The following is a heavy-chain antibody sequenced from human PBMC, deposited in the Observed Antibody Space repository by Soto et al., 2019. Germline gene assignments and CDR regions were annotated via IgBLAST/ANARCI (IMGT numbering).Heavy chain of an antibody. V-gene: IGHV4-39*01. CDR3: ARQPRGPGYGERGLYFDY. J-gene: IGHJ4*02. CDR1: VVSTNSRSDY. Sequence: PSETLSLTCTVSVVSTNSRSDYCGWMRQPPGKGLEWIGSVYYSGSTHDNPSLQSRVTISVDTSRNQFSLNLISVTAADTAVYFCARQPRGPGYGERGLYFDYWRQGTLVTVSS. CDR2: VYYSGST. D-gene: IGHD3-16*01.